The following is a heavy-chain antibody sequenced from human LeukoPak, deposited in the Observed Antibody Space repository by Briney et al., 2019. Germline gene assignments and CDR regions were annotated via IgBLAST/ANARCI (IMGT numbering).Heavy chain of an antibody. CDR3: ARADGYVWGSYWAFDI. J-gene: IGHJ3*02. CDR1: GGSISSYY. Sequence: PSETLSLTCTVSGGSISSYYWSWIRQPPGKGLEWIGYIYYSGSTNYNPSLNSRDTISVDTSKNQFSLKLSSVTAADTAVYYCARADGYVWGSYWAFDIWGQGTMVTVSS. D-gene: IGHD3-16*01. V-gene: IGHV4-59*01. CDR2: IYYSGST.